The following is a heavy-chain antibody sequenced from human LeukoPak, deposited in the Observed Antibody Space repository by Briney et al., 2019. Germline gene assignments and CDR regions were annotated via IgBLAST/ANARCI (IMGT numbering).Heavy chain of an antibody. CDR2: IYYNGES. CDR3: ARDRGVMGFDS. CDR1: GGSISNYY. V-gene: IGHV4-59*01. Sequence: SETLSLTCTVSGGSISNYYWSWIRQSPGKGLEWIGYIYYNGESNYNPSLKSRVTISVDTSKNQFALRLTSVGAADTAVYYCARDRGVMGFDSWGQGTLVTVSS. D-gene: IGHD3-10*01. J-gene: IGHJ4*02.